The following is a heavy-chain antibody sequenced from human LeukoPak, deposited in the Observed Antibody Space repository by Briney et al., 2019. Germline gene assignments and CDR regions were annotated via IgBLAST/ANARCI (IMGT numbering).Heavy chain of an antibody. Sequence: GGSLRLSCAASGFTFSSYWMSWVRQAPGKGLEWVANIKQGGSEKYYVDSVKGRFTISRDNAKNSLYLQMNSLRAEDTAVYYCARSDIVLMVYATYYFDYWGQGTLVTVSS. CDR3: ARSDIVLMVYATYYFDY. V-gene: IGHV3-7*01. J-gene: IGHJ4*02. CDR1: GFTFSSYW. D-gene: IGHD2-8*01. CDR2: IKQGGSEK.